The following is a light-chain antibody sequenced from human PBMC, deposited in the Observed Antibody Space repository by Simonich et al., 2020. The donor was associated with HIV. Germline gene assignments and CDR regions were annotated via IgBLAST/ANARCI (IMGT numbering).Light chain of an antibody. CDR2: WAF. CDR1: QIVLYSSNNKNY. V-gene: IGKV4-1*01. Sequence: DIVMTQSPYSLAVSLGERATINCKYSQIVLYSSNNKNYLAWYQQKPGQPPELLIYWAFNRESGVPDRVSGGGSGTDFALTISSLEHEDFAVYYCQQYNNWPLFGGGTKVEIK. J-gene: IGKJ4*01. CDR3: QQYNNWPL.